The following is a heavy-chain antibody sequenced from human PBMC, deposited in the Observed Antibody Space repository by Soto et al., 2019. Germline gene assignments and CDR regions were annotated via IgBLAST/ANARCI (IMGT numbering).Heavy chain of an antibody. D-gene: IGHD3-10*01. Sequence: EVQLLQSGGGVVPPGGSLRLACATSGFTFNTYPMTWVRQAPGKGLEWVSSISSTAGRTSSYADSVKDRFAISRDFSDNTVYLQMNNLRVDDTDVYFCAKGVLSFHYGMEVWGQGTTVTVSS. CDR2: ISSTAGRTS. CDR1: GFTFNTYP. J-gene: IGHJ6*02. V-gene: IGHV3-23*01. CDR3: AKGVLSFHYGMEV.